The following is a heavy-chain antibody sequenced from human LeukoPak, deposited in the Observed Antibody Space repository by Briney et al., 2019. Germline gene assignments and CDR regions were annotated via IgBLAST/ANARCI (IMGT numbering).Heavy chain of an antibody. D-gene: IGHD4-17*01. CDR3: TRLAYGDFRFGT. V-gene: IGHV3-73*01. Sequence: GGSLRLSCAASGITFSGSAMHWVRQASWKGLEWVGRIKTKVDSYATAYAASVKGRFTIPRDDSKNTAYLQINRLTTECTALYYCTRLAYGDFRFGTWGQGTLVTVSS. CDR1: GITFSGSA. J-gene: IGHJ5*02. CDR2: IKTKVDSYAT.